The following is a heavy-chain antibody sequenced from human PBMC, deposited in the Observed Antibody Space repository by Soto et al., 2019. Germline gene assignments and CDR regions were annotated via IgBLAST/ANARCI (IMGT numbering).Heavy chain of an antibody. CDR2: ISAYNGNT. V-gene: IGHV1-18*01. Sequence: ASVKVSCKASGYTFTSYGISWVRQATGQGLEWMGWISAYNGNTNYAQKLQGRVTMTTDTSTSTAYMELRSLRSDDTAVYYCARDRGYCSGGSCYRGWFDPWGQGTLVTVSS. D-gene: IGHD2-15*01. CDR1: GYTFTSYG. CDR3: ARDRGYCSGGSCYRGWFDP. J-gene: IGHJ5*02.